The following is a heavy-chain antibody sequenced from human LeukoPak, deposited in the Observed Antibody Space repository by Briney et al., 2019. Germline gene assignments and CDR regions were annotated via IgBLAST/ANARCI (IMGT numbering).Heavy chain of an antibody. V-gene: IGHV3-23*01. CDR1: GFTFSTFG. CDR2: ISRIQADK. J-gene: IGHJ5*02. D-gene: IGHD1-26*01. Sequence: GGSLRLSCETSGFTFSTFGMSWVRQAPGKGLMWVSTISRIQADKYDADSVRGRFTISRDNSLNTLYLQMSNLRPEDTAIYYCAKHSHDDPAPRWETHYDAWGQGALVIVSS. CDR3: AKHSHDDPAPRWETHYDA.